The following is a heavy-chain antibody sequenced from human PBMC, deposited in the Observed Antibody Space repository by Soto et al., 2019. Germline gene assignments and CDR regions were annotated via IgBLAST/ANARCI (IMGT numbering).Heavy chain of an antibody. J-gene: IGHJ4*02. Sequence: EVQLLESGGGLVQPGGSLRLSCAASGCTFSSYAMSWVRQAPGKGLEWVSAISGSGGSTYYADSVKGRFTISRDNSKNTLYLQMNSLIAEDTAVYYCAKDSGWPDLTPFDYWGQGTLVTVSS. V-gene: IGHV3-23*01. CDR2: ISGSGGST. CDR1: GCTFSSYA. D-gene: IGHD6-19*01. CDR3: AKDSGWPDLTPFDY.